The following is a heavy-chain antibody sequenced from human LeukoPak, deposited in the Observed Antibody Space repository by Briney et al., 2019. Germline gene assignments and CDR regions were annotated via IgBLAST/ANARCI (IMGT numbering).Heavy chain of an antibody. CDR2: IYTSGST. Sequence: PSETLSLTCTVSGGSISSYYWSWIRQPAGKGLEWIGRIYTSGSTNYNPSLKSRVTMSEDTSKNQFSLKLSSVTAADTAVYYCARINEYTYGYYYYYYMDVWGKGTTGTVSS. D-gene: IGHD5-18*01. J-gene: IGHJ6*03. CDR3: ARINEYTYGYYYYYYMDV. V-gene: IGHV4-4*07. CDR1: GGSISSYY.